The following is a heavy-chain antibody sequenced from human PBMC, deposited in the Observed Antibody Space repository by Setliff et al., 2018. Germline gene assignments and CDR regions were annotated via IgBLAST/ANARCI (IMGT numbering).Heavy chain of an antibody. CDR3: ARDLSTTVMTRSWYYFDY. J-gene: IGHJ4*02. CDR2: ISPYNSNT. Sequence: ASVKVSCKASGYTFTTYGISWVRQAPGQGLEWMGWISPYNSNTNYAQNFQGRVTMTTDTSTSTAYMELRSLRSDDTAMYYCARDLSTTVMTRSWYYFDYWGQGTLVTVSS. V-gene: IGHV1-18*01. D-gene: IGHD4-17*01. CDR1: GYTFTTYG.